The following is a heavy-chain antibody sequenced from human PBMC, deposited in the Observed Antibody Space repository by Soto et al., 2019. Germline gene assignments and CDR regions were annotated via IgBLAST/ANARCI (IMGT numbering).Heavy chain of an antibody. CDR2: IYYSGST. CDR1: GGSISSGGYY. D-gene: IGHD2-21*02. Sequence: SETLSLTCTVSGGSISSGGYYWSWIRQHPGKGLEWIGYIYYSGSTYYNPSLKSRVTISVDTSKNQFSLKLSSVTAADTAVYYCAREAYCGGDCYSGMVYFDYWGQGTLVTVSS. J-gene: IGHJ4*02. CDR3: AREAYCGGDCYSGMVYFDY. V-gene: IGHV4-31*03.